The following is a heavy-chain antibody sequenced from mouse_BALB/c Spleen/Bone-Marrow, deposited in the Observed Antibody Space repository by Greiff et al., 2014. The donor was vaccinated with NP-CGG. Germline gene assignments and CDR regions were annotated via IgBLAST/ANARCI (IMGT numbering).Heavy chain of an antibody. CDR3: ARDYYGSSDY. V-gene: IGHV5-6-3*01. CDR2: INSNGGST. D-gene: IGHD1-1*01. J-gene: IGHJ2*01. Sequence: DVMLVESGGGLVQPGGSLKLSCAASGFTFSSYGMSWVRQTPDKRLELVATINSNGGSTYYPDSVKGRFTISRDNAKNTLYLQMSSLMSEDTAMYYCARDYYGSSDYWGQGTTLTVSS. CDR1: GFTFSSYG.